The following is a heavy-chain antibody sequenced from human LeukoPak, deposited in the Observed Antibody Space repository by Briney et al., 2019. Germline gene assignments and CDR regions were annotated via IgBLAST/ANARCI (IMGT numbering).Heavy chain of an antibody. CDR1: GFTFSSYE. J-gene: IGHJ4*02. CDR2: ISSSGSTI. V-gene: IGHV3-48*03. Sequence: GSLGLSCAASGFTFSSYEMNWVRQAPGKGLEWVSYISSSGSTIYYADSVKGRFTISRDNALDSLYLQMNSLRAEDTAVYYCASGEYSSGFTYWGQGTLVSVSS. CDR3: ASGEYSSGFTY. D-gene: IGHD5-18*01.